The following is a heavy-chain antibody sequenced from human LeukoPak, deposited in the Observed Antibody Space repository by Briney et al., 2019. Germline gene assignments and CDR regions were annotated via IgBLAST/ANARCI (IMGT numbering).Heavy chain of an antibody. CDR3: ARGKEVITMLRGLKPGYYFDY. CDR1: GGSITNYY. J-gene: IGHJ4*02. V-gene: IGHV4-59*01. Sequence: PSETLSLTCTVSGGSITNYYWSWIRQPPGKGLEWIGYIYYSGSTKYKSSLKSRVTISVDTSKNQFSLKLSSVTAADTAVYYCARGKEVITMLRGLKPGYYFDYWGQGTLVTDSS. CDR2: IYYSGST. D-gene: IGHD3-10*01.